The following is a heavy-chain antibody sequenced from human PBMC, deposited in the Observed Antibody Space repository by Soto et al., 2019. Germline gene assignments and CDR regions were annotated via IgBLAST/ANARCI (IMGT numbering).Heavy chain of an antibody. Sequence: QVPLVQSGGEVKRPGASVKVSCKTSGYTFSNYGITRVRQAPGQPLEWLGWISLYSDGTNYAQKFQGRVSMTTDTSTTTAYMELRSLRSDDTAVYYCARVVPGAEAWFGPWGQGTLVTVSS. CDR3: ARVVPGAEAWFGP. CDR2: ISLYSDGT. D-gene: IGHD2-2*01. CDR1: GYTFSNYG. J-gene: IGHJ5*02. V-gene: IGHV1-18*01.